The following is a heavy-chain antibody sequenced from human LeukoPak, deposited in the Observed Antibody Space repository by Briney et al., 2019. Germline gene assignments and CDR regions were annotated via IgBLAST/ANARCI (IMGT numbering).Heavy chain of an antibody. V-gene: IGHV4-59*01. CDR2: IYYSGST. D-gene: IGHD6-19*01. J-gene: IGHJ4*02. Sequence: SETLSLTCTVSGGSISSYYWSWIRQPPGKGLEWIGYIYYSGSTNYNPSLKSRVTISVDTSKNQFSLKLSSVTAADTAVYYCARSYSSGSDYWGQGTLVTVSS. CDR1: GGSISSYY. CDR3: ARSYSSGSDY.